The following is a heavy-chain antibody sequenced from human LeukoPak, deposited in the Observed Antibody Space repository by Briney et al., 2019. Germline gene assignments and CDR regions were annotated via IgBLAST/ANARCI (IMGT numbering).Heavy chain of an antibody. CDR2: IIPIFGTA. CDR3: ARSSGYSYGYGGYYYYMDV. Sequence: EASVKVSCKASGYTFTGYYMHWVRQAPGQGLEWMGGIIPIFGTANYAQKFQGRVTITADESTSTAYMELSSLRSEDTAVYYCARSSGYSYGYGGYYYYMDVWGKGTTVTISS. D-gene: IGHD5-18*01. J-gene: IGHJ6*03. V-gene: IGHV1-69*13. CDR1: GYTFTGYY.